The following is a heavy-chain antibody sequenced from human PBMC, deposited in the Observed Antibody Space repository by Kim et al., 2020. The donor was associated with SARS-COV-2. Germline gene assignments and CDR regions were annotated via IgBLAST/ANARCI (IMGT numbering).Heavy chain of an antibody. CDR3: ARDYDFWSGYWATYLDY. Sequence: ASVKVSCKASGYTFTSYAMHWVRQAPGQRLEWMGWINAGNGNTKYSQKFQGRVTITRDTSASTAYMELSSLRSEDTAVYYCARDYDFWSGYWATYLDYWGQGTLVTVSS. V-gene: IGHV1-3*01. CDR2: INAGNGNT. J-gene: IGHJ4*02. D-gene: IGHD3-3*01. CDR1: GYTFTSYA.